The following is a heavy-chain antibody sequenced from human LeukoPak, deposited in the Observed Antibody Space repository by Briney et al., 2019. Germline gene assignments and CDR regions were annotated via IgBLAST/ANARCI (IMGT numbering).Heavy chain of an antibody. J-gene: IGHJ6*03. CDR1: GGSISSSSYY. CDR3: ARVGGSYYVYYYYYVDV. Sequence: PSETLSLTCTVSGGSISSSSYYWGWIRQPPGKGLEWIGSIYYSGSTYYNPSLKSRVTISVDTSKNQFSLKLSSVTAADTAVYYCARVGGSYYVYYYYYVDVWGKGTTVTVSS. V-gene: IGHV4-39*07. CDR2: IYYSGST. D-gene: IGHD1-26*01.